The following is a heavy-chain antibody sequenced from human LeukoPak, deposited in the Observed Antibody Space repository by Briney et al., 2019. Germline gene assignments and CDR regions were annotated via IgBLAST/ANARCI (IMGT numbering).Heavy chain of an antibody. CDR1: GFTFSSYA. Sequence: GGSLRLSCAASGFTFSSYAMSWVRQAPGKGLEWVSAISGSGGSTYYAESVKGRFTISRDNSKNTLYLQMNSLRAEDTAVYYCAKDRNYYYDSTLDWFDPWGQGTLVTVSS. D-gene: IGHD3-22*01. CDR3: AKDRNYYYDSTLDWFDP. V-gene: IGHV3-23*01. J-gene: IGHJ5*02. CDR2: ISGSGGST.